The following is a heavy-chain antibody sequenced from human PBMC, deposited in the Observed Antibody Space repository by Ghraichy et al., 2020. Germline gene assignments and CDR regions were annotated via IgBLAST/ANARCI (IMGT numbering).Heavy chain of an antibody. V-gene: IGHV3-23*01. CDR2: ISGSGGST. CDR1: GFTFSSYA. CDR3: AKKPVGKLVYYLDY. J-gene: IGHJ4*02. D-gene: IGHD3-3*02. Sequence: GESLNISCAASGFTFSSYAMSWVRQAPGKGLEWVSAISGSGGSTYYADSVKGRFTISRDNSKNTLYLQMNSLRAEDTAVYYCAKKPVGKLVYYLDYWGQGTLVTVSS.